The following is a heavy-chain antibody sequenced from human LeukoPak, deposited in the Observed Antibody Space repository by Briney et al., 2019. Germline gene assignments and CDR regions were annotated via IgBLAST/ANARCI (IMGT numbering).Heavy chain of an antibody. V-gene: IGHV3-30-3*01. Sequence: PGGSLRLSCAASGFTFSSYAMHWVRQAPGKGLEWVAVISYDGSNKYYADSVKGRFTISRDNSKNTLYLQMNSLRAEDTAVYYCASPTVTTGFGYRGQGTLVTVSS. CDR3: ASPTVTTGFGY. J-gene: IGHJ4*02. D-gene: IGHD4-17*01. CDR1: GFTFSSYA. CDR2: ISYDGSNK.